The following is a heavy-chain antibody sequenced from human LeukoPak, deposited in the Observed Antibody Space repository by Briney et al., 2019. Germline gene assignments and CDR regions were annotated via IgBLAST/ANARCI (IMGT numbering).Heavy chain of an antibody. V-gene: IGHV3-7*01. Sequence: GGSLRLSCAASGFTFSSYWMSWVRQAPGKGLEWVANIEQDGSEKYYVDSVKGRFTISRDNAKNSLYLQMNSLRAEDTAVYYCASEVVVVAARAGDVWGQGTTVTVSS. D-gene: IGHD2-15*01. J-gene: IGHJ6*02. CDR1: GFTFSSYW. CDR3: ASEVVVVAARAGDV. CDR2: IEQDGSEK.